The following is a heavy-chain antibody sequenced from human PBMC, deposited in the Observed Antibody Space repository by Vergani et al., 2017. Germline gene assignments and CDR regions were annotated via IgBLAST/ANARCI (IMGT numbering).Heavy chain of an antibody. D-gene: IGHD1-26*01. V-gene: IGHV4-39*01. J-gene: IGHJ3*02. CDR1: GDSLSNTYS. Sequence: QLLLQESGPGLVKPSETLSLTCSFSGDSLSNTYSWGWIRQPPGKGLEWVGTFRYTGDTYYSPSLNSRGTVSVDASKKQLSLRLYSVTAADTAIYYCARRGKGGGAFDIWGHGTMVTVSS. CDR3: ARRGKGGGAFDI. CDR2: FRYTGDT.